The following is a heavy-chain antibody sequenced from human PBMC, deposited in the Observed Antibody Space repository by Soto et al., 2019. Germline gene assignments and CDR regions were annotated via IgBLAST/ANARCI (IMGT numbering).Heavy chain of an antibody. CDR1: GGSISSSSFY. D-gene: IGHD3-16*01. Sequence: QLQLQESGPGLVKPSETLSLTCTVSGGSISSSSFYWGWVRQPPGKGLEWIGSVSHRGSTYYNPSLTSRVTISVDTSKNHFSLKLNSVTAADTAVYYCVSPYNFYFMDVRGKGTPVTVSS. V-gene: IGHV4-39*02. CDR3: VSPYNFYFMDV. CDR2: VSHRGST. J-gene: IGHJ6*03.